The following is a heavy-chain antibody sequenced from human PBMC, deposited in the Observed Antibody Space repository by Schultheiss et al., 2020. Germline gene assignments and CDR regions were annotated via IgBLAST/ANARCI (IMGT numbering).Heavy chain of an antibody. CDR3: ARGVPRDRPSYYGMDV. J-gene: IGHJ6*02. V-gene: IGHV4-61*10. Sequence: SETLSLTCTVSGGSISSGSYYWGWIRQPAGKGLEWIGYIYYSGSTYYNPSLKSRVTISVDTSKNQFSLKLSSVTAADTAVYYCARGVPRDRPSYYGMDVWGQGTTVTVSS. CDR2: IYYSGST. CDR1: GGSISSGSYY. D-gene: IGHD1-14*01.